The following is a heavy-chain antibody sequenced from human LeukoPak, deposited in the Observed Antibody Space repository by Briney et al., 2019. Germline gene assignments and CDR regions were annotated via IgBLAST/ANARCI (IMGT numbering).Heavy chain of an antibody. CDR3: AKDSTTATDTGLGY. V-gene: IGHV3-33*06. Sequence: PGGSLRLSCAASGFNFSTYGMHWVRQAPGKGLEGGAVIWYDGSNKYYADSVKGRFTISRDNSKNTLYLKMNSLRAEDTAVYYCAKDSTTATDTGLGYWGQGTLVTVSS. CDR1: GFNFSTYG. J-gene: IGHJ4*02. CDR2: IWYDGSNK. D-gene: IGHD4-17*01.